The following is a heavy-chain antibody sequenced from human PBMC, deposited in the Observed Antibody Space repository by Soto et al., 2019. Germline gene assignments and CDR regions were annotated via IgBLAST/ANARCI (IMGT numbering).Heavy chain of an antibody. V-gene: IGHV4-30-4*01. CDR3: TRALYSYGYPTYSDY. Sequence: SETLSLTCSVFGDSLTDAVSFWGWVRQPPGKGLEWIGYIYYTGTTYYNPSLESRLTVSLDTSSNEFSLKLRSVTAADTAVYFCTRALYSYGYPTYSDYWGHGTLVTVSS. CDR2: IYYTGTT. D-gene: IGHD3-10*01. J-gene: IGHJ4*01. CDR1: GDSLTDAVSF.